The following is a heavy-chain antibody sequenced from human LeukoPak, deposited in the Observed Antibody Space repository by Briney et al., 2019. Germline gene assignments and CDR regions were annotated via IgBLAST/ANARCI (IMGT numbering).Heavy chain of an antibody. CDR3: TREAGDRVDY. CDR1: GFTFVDYA. J-gene: IGHJ4*02. D-gene: IGHD4-17*01. V-gene: IGHV3-49*03. Sequence: GGSLRLSCTASGFTFVDYAMSWFRQAPGKGLEWVGFIRMKASGATTEYAASVKGRFTMSRDDSNNIAFLQMNSLKTEDTAVYYCTREAGDRVDYWGQGTLVIVSS. CDR2: IRMKASGATT.